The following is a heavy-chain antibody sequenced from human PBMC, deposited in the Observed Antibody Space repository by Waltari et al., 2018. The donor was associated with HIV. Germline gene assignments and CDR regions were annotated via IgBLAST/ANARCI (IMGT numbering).Heavy chain of an antibody. D-gene: IGHD6-13*01. CDR2: IWYDGSKK. Sequence: VQLEESGGGVVQPGRSRRLSCAAPGLRVRDYGMTWVRQAPGKGLQWVAVIWYDGSKKEYSDSVKGRFTISKDNSKNTLFLQMNSLRVDDTAVYFCARVPFASSWSADSFDVWGPGTRITVSS. J-gene: IGHJ3*01. CDR1: GLRVRDYG. CDR3: ARVPFASSWSADSFDV. V-gene: IGHV3-33*01.